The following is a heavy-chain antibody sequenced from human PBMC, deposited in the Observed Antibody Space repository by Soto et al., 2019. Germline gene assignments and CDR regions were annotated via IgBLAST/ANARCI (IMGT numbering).Heavy chain of an antibody. Sequence: SETLSLTCDVSGFSISSGYYWGWIRQPPGKGLEWIGNIYHSGISNYNPSLKSRVTISVDTSKNQFSLKVTSVTAADTAVYYCARVTTNWFDPWGQGILVTVS. D-gene: IGHD3-22*01. V-gene: IGHV4-38-2*01. J-gene: IGHJ5*02. CDR1: GFSISSGYY. CDR2: IYHSGIS. CDR3: ARVTTNWFDP.